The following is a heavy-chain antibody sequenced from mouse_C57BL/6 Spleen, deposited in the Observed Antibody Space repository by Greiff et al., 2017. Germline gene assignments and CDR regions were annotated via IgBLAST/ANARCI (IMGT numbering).Heavy chain of an antibody. D-gene: IGHD1-1*01. CDR2: IDPSDSYT. Sequence: VQLQQPGAELVKPGASVKLSCKASGYTFTSYWMQWVKQRPGQGLEWIGEIDPSDSYTNYNQKFKGKATLTVDTSSSTAYMQLSSLTSEDSAVYYCARSRGITPGFDYWGQGTTLTVSS. CDR3: ARSRGITPGFDY. CDR1: GYTFTSYW. J-gene: IGHJ2*01. V-gene: IGHV1-50*01.